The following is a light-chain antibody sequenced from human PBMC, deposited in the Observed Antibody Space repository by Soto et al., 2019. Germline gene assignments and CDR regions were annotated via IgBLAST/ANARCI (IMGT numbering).Light chain of an antibody. CDR3: CSYAGSSTFPYV. V-gene: IGLV2-23*03. CDR1: SSDVGSYNL. Sequence: QPALTQPASVSGSPGQSISLSCTGTSSDVGSYNLVSWYQQHPGKAPKLMIYEGSKRPSGVSNRFSGSKSGNTASLTISGLQAEDEADYYCCSYAGSSTFPYVFGTGTRSPS. CDR2: EGS. J-gene: IGLJ1*01.